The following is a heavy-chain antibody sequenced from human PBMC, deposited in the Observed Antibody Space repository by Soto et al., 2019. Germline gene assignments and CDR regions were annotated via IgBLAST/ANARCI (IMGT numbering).Heavy chain of an antibody. CDR3: VRATYFSDSSGYTRCLDY. J-gene: IGHJ4*02. CDR2: SRDKPQGYST. Sequence: GGSLRLSCAGPGFTLSDHYIDWVRQAPGKGLEWVGRSRDKPQGYSTAYAASVKGRFTTSRDESKNSAYLQMNSLNTEDTAVYYCVRATYFSDSSGYTRCLDYWGQGTLVTVSS. D-gene: IGHD3-22*01. CDR1: GFTLSDHY. V-gene: IGHV3-72*01.